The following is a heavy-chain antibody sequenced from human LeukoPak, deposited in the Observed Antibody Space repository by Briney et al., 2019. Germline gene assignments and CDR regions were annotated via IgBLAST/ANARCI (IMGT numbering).Heavy chain of an antibody. V-gene: IGHV3-23*01. Sequence: GGSLRLSCAASGFTFTSYAMSWVRQTPGQGLEWVSTVSGNGGTTYYADSVKGRFTISRDNSRDTLYLQMNTLRAEDTAVYYCAKSPPGGYYDSSGHDYWGQGTLVTVSS. CDR2: VSGNGGTT. J-gene: IGHJ4*02. CDR3: AKSPPGGYYDSSGHDY. CDR1: GFTFTSYA. D-gene: IGHD3-22*01.